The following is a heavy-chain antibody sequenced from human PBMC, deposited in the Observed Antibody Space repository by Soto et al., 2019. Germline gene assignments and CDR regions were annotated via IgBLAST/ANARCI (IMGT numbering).Heavy chain of an antibody. CDR1: GFTFSSYW. V-gene: IGHV3-74*01. CDR3: ASTIYSGYDYYYYGMDV. D-gene: IGHD5-12*01. Sequence: VQLVESGGGLVQPGGSLRLSCAASGFTFSSYWMHWVRQAPGKGLVWVSRINSDGSSTSYADSVKGRFTISRDNAKNTLYLQMNSLRAEDTAVYYCASTIYSGYDYYYYGMDVWGQGTTVTVSS. CDR2: INSDGSST. J-gene: IGHJ6*02.